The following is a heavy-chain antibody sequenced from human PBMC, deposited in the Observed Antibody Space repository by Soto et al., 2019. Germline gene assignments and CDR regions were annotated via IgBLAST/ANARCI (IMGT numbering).Heavy chain of an antibody. J-gene: IGHJ3*02. V-gene: IGHV6-1*01. CDR1: GDSVSSNSAA. CDR3: ARGKSYDYIWGSYRPTDAFDI. CDR2: TYYRSKWYN. D-gene: IGHD3-16*02. Sequence: SQTLSLTCAISGDSVSSNSAAWNWIRQSPSRGLEWLGRTYYRSKWYNDYAVSVKSRITINPDTSKNQFSLQLNSVTPEDTAVYYCARGKSYDYIWGSYRPTDAFDIWGQGTMVTV.